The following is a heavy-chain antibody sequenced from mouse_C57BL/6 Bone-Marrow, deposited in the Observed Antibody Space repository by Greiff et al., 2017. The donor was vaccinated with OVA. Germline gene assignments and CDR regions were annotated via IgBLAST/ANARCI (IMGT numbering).Heavy chain of an antibody. CDR2: IHPSDSDT. V-gene: IGHV1-74*01. Sequence: QVQLKQPGAELVKPGASVKVSCKASGYTFTSYWMHWVKQRPGQGLEWIGRIHPSDSDTNYNQKFKGKATLTVDKSSSTAYMQLSSLTSEDSAVYYCAIGGLRRGGYYYAMDYWGQGTSVTVSS. J-gene: IGHJ4*01. CDR1: GYTFTSYW. D-gene: IGHD2-2*01. CDR3: AIGGLRRGGYYYAMDY.